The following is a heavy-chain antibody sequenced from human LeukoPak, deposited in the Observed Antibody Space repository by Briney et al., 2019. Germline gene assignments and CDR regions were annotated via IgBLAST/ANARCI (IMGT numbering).Heavy chain of an antibody. V-gene: IGHV3-23*01. CDR2: ISGGGGNT. D-gene: IGHD1-26*01. J-gene: IGHJ3*02. Sequence: GGSLRLSCAASGFTFSSYSMSWVRQAPGKGLEWVSAISGGGGNTYYADSVKGRFTISRDNSKNTLYLQMNSLRAEDTAVYYCGKNRYSGSLSPFDIWGQGTMVTVSS. CDR3: GKNRYSGSLSPFDI. CDR1: GFTFSSYS.